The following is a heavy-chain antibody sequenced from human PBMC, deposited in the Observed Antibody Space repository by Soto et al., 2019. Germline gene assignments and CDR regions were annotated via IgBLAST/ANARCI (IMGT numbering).Heavy chain of an antibody. J-gene: IGHJ6*02. CDR3: AKDRGIAVAGTYYYYYGMDV. D-gene: IGHD6-19*01. CDR1: GFTFSSYG. CDR2: ISYDGSNK. V-gene: IGHV3-30*18. Sequence: PGGSLRLSCAASGFTFSSYGMHWVRQAPGKGLEWVAVISYDGSNKYYADSVKGRFTISRDNSKNTLYLQMNSLRAEDTAVYYCAKDRGIAVAGTYYYYYGMDVWGQGTTVTVSS.